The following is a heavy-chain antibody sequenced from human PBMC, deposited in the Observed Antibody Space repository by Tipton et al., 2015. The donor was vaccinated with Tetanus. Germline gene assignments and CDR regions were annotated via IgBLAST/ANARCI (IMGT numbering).Heavy chain of an antibody. CDR2: IYYSGST. Sequence: TLSLTCSVSGGSISSYFWSWIRQSPGQGLEWIGLIYYSGSTSYNPSLKSRVTISVDTSKNQFSLKLTSVTAADTAVYYCARLREIVSRSGWAFDYWGQGILVTVSS. D-gene: IGHD5/OR15-5a*01. CDR3: ARLREIVSRSGWAFDY. J-gene: IGHJ4*02. CDR1: GGSISSYF. V-gene: IGHV4-59*01.